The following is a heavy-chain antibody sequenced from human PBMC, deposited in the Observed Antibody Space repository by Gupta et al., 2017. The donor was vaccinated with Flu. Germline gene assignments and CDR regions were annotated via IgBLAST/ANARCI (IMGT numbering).Heavy chain of an antibody. CDR2: ISSSGDAT. CDR3: VKDCSGNTCYPTPDF. D-gene: IGHD6-19*01. V-gene: IGHV3-23*01. J-gene: IGHJ4*02. Sequence: EGQLLESGGDLVQPGGSLRLSCEASGFSFSIYAISWVRQVPGKGPEWVATISSSGDATHYADSVKGRFTISRDNSRKTVLLQMNSLRVEDTALYSCVKDCSGNTCYPTPDFWGQGTLVTVST. CDR1: GFSFSIYA.